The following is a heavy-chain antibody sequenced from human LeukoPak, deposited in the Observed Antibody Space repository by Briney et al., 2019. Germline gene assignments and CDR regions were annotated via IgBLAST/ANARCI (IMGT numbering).Heavy chain of an antibody. J-gene: IGHJ6*03. CDR2: IYYSGKP. V-gene: IGHV4-59*01. Sequence: NASETLSLTCTVSGGSIISSYWSWIRQPPGEGLGWIGYIYYSGKPDNNPSFKSLVTISVDTSKNQFSPNRSSVTAADTAVYYCARALDRGVNSYHRYMDVWGRGSTVTISS. CDR3: ARALDRGVNSYHRYMDV. CDR1: GGSIISSY. D-gene: IGHD3-10*01.